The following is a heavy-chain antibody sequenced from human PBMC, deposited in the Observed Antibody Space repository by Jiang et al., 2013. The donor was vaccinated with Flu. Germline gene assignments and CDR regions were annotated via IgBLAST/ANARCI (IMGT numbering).Heavy chain of an antibody. CDR2: ISYDGSNK. V-gene: IGHV3-30-3*01. CDR1: GFTFSSYA. Sequence: SGFTFSSYAMHWVRQAPGKGLEWVAVISYDGSNKYYADSVKGRFTISRDNSKNTLYLQMNSLRAEDTAVYYCARSGRPTDYDFWSGIGYWGQGTLVTVSS. J-gene: IGHJ4*02. D-gene: IGHD3-3*01. CDR3: ARSGRPTDYDFWSGIGY.